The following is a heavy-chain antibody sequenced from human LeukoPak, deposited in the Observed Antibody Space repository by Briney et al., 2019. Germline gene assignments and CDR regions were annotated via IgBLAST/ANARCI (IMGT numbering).Heavy chain of an antibody. V-gene: IGHV1-46*01. CDR1: GYTFTSYY. CDR3: ARSVGAPGAFDI. Sequence: ASVKVSSKASGYTFTSYYMHWVRQAPGQGLEWMGIINPSGGSTSYAQKFQGRVTMTRDTSTSTVYMELSSLRSEDTAVYYCARSVGAPGAFDIWGQGTMVTVSS. J-gene: IGHJ3*02. D-gene: IGHD1-26*01. CDR2: INPSGGST.